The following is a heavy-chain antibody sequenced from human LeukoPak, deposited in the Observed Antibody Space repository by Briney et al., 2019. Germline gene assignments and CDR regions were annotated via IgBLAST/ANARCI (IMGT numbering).Heavy chain of an antibody. CDR3: ARGLRRLRWYLPS. Sequence: SETLSLTCTVSGGSISSSSYYWGWIRQPPGKGLEWIGSIYYSGSTYYNPSLKSRVTISVDTSKNQFSLKLSSVTAADTAVYYCARGLRRLRWYLPSWGQGTLVTVSS. V-gene: IGHV4-39*07. D-gene: IGHD4-23*01. J-gene: IGHJ5*02. CDR1: GGSISSSSYY. CDR2: IYYSGST.